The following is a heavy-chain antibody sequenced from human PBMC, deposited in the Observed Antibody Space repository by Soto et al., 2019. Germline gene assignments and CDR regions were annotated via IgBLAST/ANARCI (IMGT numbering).Heavy chain of an antibody. CDR2: ISYDGSNE. Sequence: QVQLVESGGGVVQPGRSLRLSCAASGFTFSSCAMHWVRQAPGKGLEWVALISYDGSNEYYADSVKGRFTISRDNSKNTLYLQMNSLRAEDTAVYYCARDKRDLRFLEWSYYFDYWGQGTLVTVSS. J-gene: IGHJ4*02. D-gene: IGHD3-3*01. CDR1: GFTFSSCA. CDR3: ARDKRDLRFLEWSYYFDY. V-gene: IGHV3-30-3*01.